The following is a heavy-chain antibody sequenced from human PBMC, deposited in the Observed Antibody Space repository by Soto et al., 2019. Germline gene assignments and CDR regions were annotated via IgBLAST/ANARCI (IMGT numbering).Heavy chain of an antibody. V-gene: IGHV1-8*01. Sequence: SVKVSCKASGNPFTSYDINWVRQATGHGLEWMGWINPNSGNIGYAQKFQGRVTMTRDTAIRTAYMEVSRLRSDDTAVYYFARGWASGSYYPLDFWGQGTLVTVSS. CDR2: INPNSGNI. CDR1: GNPFTSYD. CDR3: ARGWASGSYYPLDF. J-gene: IGHJ4*01. D-gene: IGHD3-10*01.